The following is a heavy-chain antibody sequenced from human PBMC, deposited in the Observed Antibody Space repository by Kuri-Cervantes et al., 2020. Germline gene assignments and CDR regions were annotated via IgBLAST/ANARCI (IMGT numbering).Heavy chain of an antibody. Sequence: GESLKISCAASGFPFSSFGMHWVRQAPGKGLEWVAFIRYDGGNTNYPDSVKGRFTISRDNSKNTLYLQMNSLRAEDTAVYYCARVLGGIDYWGQGTLVTVSS. D-gene: IGHD3-16*01. V-gene: IGHV3-30*02. CDR1: GFPFSSFG. CDR3: ARVLGGIDY. CDR2: IRYDGGNT. J-gene: IGHJ4*02.